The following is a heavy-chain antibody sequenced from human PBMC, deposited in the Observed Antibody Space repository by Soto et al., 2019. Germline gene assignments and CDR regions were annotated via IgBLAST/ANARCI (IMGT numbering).Heavy chain of an antibody. Sequence: QLQLQESGPGLVKPSETLSLTCTVSGGSISSSNYYWGWIRQPPGKGLEWIGSIYYIGSTYSNPSLKSRVTISVDTSKNQFSLKLSSVTAADTAVYYCARLGILPGYPRWFDPWGQGTLVTVSS. J-gene: IGHJ5*02. V-gene: IGHV4-39*01. CDR3: ARLGILPGYPRWFDP. CDR1: GGSISSSNYY. D-gene: IGHD3-9*01. CDR2: IYYIGST.